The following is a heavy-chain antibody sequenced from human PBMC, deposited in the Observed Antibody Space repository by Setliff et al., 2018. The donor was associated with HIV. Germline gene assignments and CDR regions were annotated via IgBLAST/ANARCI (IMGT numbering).Heavy chain of an antibody. CDR2: INDSGTT. D-gene: IGHD5-18*01. CDR3: ARSTWTRFGGALTQLWPQRGAFDI. J-gene: IGHJ3*02. CDR1: GGSFRGYY. Sequence: SETLSLTCDVYGGSFRGYYWSWIRQSPGKGLEWIAEINDSGTTTSNPSLKSRVTISLDTPENQFSLKLNSVTAADTAVYYCARSTWTRFGGALTQLWPQRGAFDIWGQGTKVTVSS. V-gene: IGHV4-34*01.